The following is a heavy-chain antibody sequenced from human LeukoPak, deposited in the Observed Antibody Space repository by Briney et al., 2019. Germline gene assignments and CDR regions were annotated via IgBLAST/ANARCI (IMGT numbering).Heavy chain of an antibody. D-gene: IGHD3-16*01. CDR3: VRDLILVWTPGDDFDH. J-gene: IGHJ4*02. CDR1: GFTFSNYW. Sequence: GGSLRLSCAASGFTFSNYWMHWVRQAPGKGLEWVSRINERATIISYADSVKGRFTISRENARNTLYLQMNSLTAEDTAVYYCVRDLILVWTPGDDFDHWGQGTLVTVSS. V-gene: IGHV3-74*01. CDR2: INERATII.